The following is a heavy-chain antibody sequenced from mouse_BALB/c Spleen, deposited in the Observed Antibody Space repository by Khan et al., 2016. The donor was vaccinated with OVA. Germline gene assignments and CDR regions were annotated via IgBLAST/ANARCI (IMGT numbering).Heavy chain of an antibody. CDR3: ARHGYGVFAY. CDR1: GYPFTDYN. D-gene: IGHD2-2*01. Sequence: VRLQQSGPELVKPGASVKIPCKASGYPFTDYNMAWVKQSHGRGLEWIGDIFPNNGGTVYNQKFKDKATLTVDKSSSTAYMELRSLSSEETAVYYCARHGYGVFAYWGQGTLVTVSA. V-gene: IGHV1-18*01. CDR2: IFPNNGGT. J-gene: IGHJ3*01.